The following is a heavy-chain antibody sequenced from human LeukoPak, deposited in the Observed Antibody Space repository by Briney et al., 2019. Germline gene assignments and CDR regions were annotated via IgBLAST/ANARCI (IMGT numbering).Heavy chain of an antibody. Sequence: PGGSLRLSCAASGFTFSSYSMNWVRQAPGKGLEWVSSISSSSSYIYYADSVKGRFTISRDNAKNSLYLQMNSLRAEHTAVYYCARGVVEMSFRSYYDILTGYYKYYYMDVWGKGTTVTISS. CDR1: GFTFSSYS. CDR2: ISSSSSYI. D-gene: IGHD3-9*01. CDR3: ARGVVEMSFRSYYDILTGYYKYYYMDV. J-gene: IGHJ6*03. V-gene: IGHV3-21*01.